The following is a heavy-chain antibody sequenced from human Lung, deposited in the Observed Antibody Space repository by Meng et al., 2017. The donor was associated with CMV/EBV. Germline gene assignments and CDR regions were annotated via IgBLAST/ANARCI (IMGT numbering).Heavy chain of an antibody. CDR3: AREVYLDGSGFRRSYSDF. D-gene: IGHD3-22*01. CDR1: DDXISSNIYY. CDR2: IHNSGSS. Sequence: SXTXSLXCTVSDDXISSNIYYWEWIRQPPGKGLEWIGNIHNSGSSFHNPSLKGRVTISIDMSRNQFSLTLNSVTAADTAVYYCAREVYLDGSGFRRSYSDFXGQGXLVTVSS. J-gene: IGHJ4*02. V-gene: IGHV4-39*07.